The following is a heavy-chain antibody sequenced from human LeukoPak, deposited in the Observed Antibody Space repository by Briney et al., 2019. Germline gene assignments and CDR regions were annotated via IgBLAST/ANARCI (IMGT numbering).Heavy chain of an antibody. CDR1: GFTVSSNY. V-gene: IGHV3-53*01. CDR3: ARYITRRYYDSSGYYHYFDY. CDR2: IYSGGST. Sequence: GGSLRLSCAASGFTVSSNYMSWVRQAPGKGLEWVSVIYSGGSTYYADSVKGRFTISRDNSKNTLYLQMNILRAEDTAVYYCARYITRRYYDSSGYYHYFDYWGQGTLVTVSS. D-gene: IGHD3-22*01. J-gene: IGHJ4*02.